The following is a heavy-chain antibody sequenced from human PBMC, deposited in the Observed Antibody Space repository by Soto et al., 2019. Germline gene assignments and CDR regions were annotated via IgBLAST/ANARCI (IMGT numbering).Heavy chain of an antibody. J-gene: IGHJ6*02. V-gene: IGHV1-8*01. Sequence: ASVKVSCKAAGYTCTSYEINWVRQATGQGLEWMGWMNPNSGNTGYAQKFQGRVTMTRNTSISTAYMELSSLRSEDTAMYYCARTAAAGKYYYGVDVWGQGTTVTVSS. CDR3: ARTAAAGKYYYGVDV. CDR1: GYTCTSYE. D-gene: IGHD6-13*01. CDR2: MNPNSGNT.